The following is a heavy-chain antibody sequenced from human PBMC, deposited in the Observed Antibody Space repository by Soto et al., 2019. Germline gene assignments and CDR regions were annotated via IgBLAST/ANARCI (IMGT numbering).Heavy chain of an antibody. CDR1: GGSISSYY. V-gene: IGHV4-59*08. J-gene: IGHJ3*02. CDR3: ARPLGGTDAFDI. D-gene: IGHD1-1*01. CDR2: IYYSGST. Sequence: PSETLSLTCTVSGGSISSYYWSWIRQPPGKGLEWIGYIYYSGSTNYNPSLKSRVTISVDTSKNQFSLKLSSVTAADTAVYYCARPLGGTDAFDIWGQGTMVTVSS.